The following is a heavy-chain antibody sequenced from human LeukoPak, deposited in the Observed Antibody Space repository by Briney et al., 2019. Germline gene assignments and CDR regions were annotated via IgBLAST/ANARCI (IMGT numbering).Heavy chain of an antibody. CDR1: GFTFDDYT. Sequence: GGSLRLSCAASGFTFDDYTMHWVRQAPGKGLEWVSLISWDGGSTYYADSVKGRFTISRDNSKNSLYLQMNSLRTEDTALYYCAKDIAYSSSWYLGAFDIWGQGTMVTVSS. J-gene: IGHJ3*02. D-gene: IGHD6-13*01. V-gene: IGHV3-43*01. CDR3: AKDIAYSSSWYLGAFDI. CDR2: ISWDGGST.